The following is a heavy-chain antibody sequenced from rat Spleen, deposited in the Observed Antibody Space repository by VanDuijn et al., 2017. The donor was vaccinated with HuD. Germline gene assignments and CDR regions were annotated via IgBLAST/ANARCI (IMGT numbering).Heavy chain of an antibody. CDR3: VRDWSYNSGFDY. V-gene: IGHV2-41*01. Sequence: QVQLKESGPGLVQPSQTLSLPCTVAGFSPTSYNVHWVRQPPGKGLEWMGVLWNTGGTRYNSALKSRLSISRDTSKSQVFLKMNSLQTEDTATYYCVRDWSYNSGFDYWGQGVMVTVSS. CDR1: GFSPTSYN. CDR2: LWNTGGT. J-gene: IGHJ2*01. D-gene: IGHD4-3*01.